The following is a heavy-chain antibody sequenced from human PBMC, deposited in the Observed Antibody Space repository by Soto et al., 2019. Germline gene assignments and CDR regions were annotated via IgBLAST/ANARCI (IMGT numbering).Heavy chain of an antibody. CDR1: GGTFSSNA. D-gene: IGHD6-13*01. J-gene: IGHJ6*02. V-gene: IGHV1-69*13. CDR3: ARDPGSSSWYGPTWTEVNVAVYYYYGMDV. CDR2: IIPIFGTA. Sequence: GASVKVSCKASGGTFSSNAISWVRQAPGQGLEWMGGIIPIFGTANYAQKFQGRVTITADESTSTAYMELSSLRSEDTAVYYCARDPGSSSWYGPTWTEVNVAVYYYYGMDVWGQGTTVTVSS.